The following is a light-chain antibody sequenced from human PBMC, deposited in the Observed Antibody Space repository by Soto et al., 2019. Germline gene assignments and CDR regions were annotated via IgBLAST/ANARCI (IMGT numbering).Light chain of an antibody. CDR3: QQRSNWPRT. V-gene: IGKV3D-20*02. Sequence: EIVLTQSPGTLSLSPLEIATLSFMASQSVSSSYLAWYQQKPGQAPRLLIYGTSSRATGIPDRFFGSGSGTDFTLTIDRLEPEDFAVYYCQQRSNWPRTFGQGTKVDIK. J-gene: IGKJ1*01. CDR2: GTS. CDR1: QSVSSSY.